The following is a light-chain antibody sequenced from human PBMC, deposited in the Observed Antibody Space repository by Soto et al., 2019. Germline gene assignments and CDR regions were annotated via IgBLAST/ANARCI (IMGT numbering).Light chain of an antibody. CDR1: QSVSSN. CDR3: QQRSNWPLT. Sequence: EIVMTQSPATLSVSPGERATLSCRASQSVSSNLAWYQQKPGQAPRLRIYGASSRATGIPDRFSGSGSGTDFTLTSSSLEPEDFAVYYCQQRSNWPLTFGGGTKVDIK. CDR2: GAS. J-gene: IGKJ4*01. V-gene: IGKV3-11*01.